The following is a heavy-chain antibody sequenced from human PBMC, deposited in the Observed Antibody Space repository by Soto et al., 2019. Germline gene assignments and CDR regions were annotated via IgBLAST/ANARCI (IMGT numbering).Heavy chain of an antibody. CDR1: GDSVSSNSAA. Sequence: QTLSLTCAISGDSVSSNSAAWNWIRKSPSRGLEWLGRTYYRSKWYNDYAVSVKSRITINPDTSKNQFSLQLNSVTPEDTAVYYCARDLGAVYSSWFDPWGQGTLVTVSS. V-gene: IGHV6-1*01. J-gene: IGHJ5*02. CDR2: TYYRSKWYN. CDR3: ARDLGAVYSSWFDP. D-gene: IGHD6-13*01.